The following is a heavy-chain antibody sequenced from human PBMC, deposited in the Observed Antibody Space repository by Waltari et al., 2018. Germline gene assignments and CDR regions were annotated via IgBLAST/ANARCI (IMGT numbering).Heavy chain of an antibody. CDR2: IAYNGRT. D-gene: IGHD3-3*01. J-gene: IGHJ4*02. CDR3: GRSYDFWSGYPLDY. CDR1: GDSINNYY. V-gene: IGHV4-59*01. Sequence: QVQLQESGPGLVKPSETLSLTCAVSGDSINNYYWNWMRQPPGKTLEWIGYIAYNGRTNYNPSLKSRVTISVDTSKTQFSLKLTSVTAADTAVYYCGRSYDFWSGYPLDYWGPGSLVTVSS.